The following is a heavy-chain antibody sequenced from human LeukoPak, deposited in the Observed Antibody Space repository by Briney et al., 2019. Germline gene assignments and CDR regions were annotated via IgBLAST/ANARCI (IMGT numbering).Heavy chain of an antibody. V-gene: IGHV3-53*01. D-gene: IGHD1-26*01. CDR2: IYSGGST. Sequence: GGSLRLPCAASGFTVSSNYMSWVRQAPGKGLEWVSVIYSGGSTYYADSVKGRFTISRDNTKNTLYLQMNSLRAEDTAVYYCASPGMSGSYYCWGQGTLVTVSS. CDR1: GFTVSSNY. CDR3: ASPGMSGSYYC. J-gene: IGHJ4*02.